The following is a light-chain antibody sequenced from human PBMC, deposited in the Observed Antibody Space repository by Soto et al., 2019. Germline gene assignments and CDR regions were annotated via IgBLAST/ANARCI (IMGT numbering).Light chain of an antibody. V-gene: IGKV3-20*01. CDR1: QSFSTN. CDR3: QQYEAVVT. J-gene: IGKJ1*01. CDR2: GAS. Sequence: IVVTQSPATLSVSPGERATLSCRASQSFSTNLAWYQQKPGRALRLLIDGASTRATGIPDRFSGSGSGTDFTLTISRLEPEDVAVYYCQQYEAVVTFGQGTKVDIK.